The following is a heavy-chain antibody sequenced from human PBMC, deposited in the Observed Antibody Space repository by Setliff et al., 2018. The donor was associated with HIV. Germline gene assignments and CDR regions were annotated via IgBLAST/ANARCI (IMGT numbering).Heavy chain of an antibody. CDR3: ARARITMSGGRLEPYAFDR. CDR2: VHSTGTT. Sequence: SETLSLPCTASGGSFSTYYWSWIRQPAGEGPEYIGRVHSTGTTIYNPSLKSRVTMSVDASKNQLSLKLRSVTAADTAVYYCARARITMSGGRLEPYAFDRWGQGTKVTVSS. J-gene: IGHJ3*01. V-gene: IGHV4-4*07. CDR1: GGSFSTYY. D-gene: IGHD3-22*01.